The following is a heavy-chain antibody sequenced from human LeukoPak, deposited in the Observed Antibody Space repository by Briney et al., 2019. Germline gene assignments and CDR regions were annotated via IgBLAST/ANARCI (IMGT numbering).Heavy chain of an antibody. CDR1: GGSISGYY. V-gene: IGHV4-59*01. CDR3: ARGALGSSWSDF. CDR2: IYYSAST. J-gene: IGHJ4*02. Sequence: SETLSLTCTVSGGSISGYYWTWIRQPPGKGLEWIGNIYYSASTAYNPSLKSRVTISGDKSKNQFSLKLSSVTTADTAVYYCARGALGSSWSDFWGQGTLVTVSS. D-gene: IGHD6-13*01.